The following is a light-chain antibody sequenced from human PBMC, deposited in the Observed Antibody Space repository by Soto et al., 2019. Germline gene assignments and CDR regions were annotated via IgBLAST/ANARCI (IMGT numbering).Light chain of an antibody. Sequence: QSVLTQPPSVSGAPGQRVTISCTGSSSNIGAVFDVHWYQQLPGTAPKLLIYANTNRPSGVPDRFSGSKSGTSASLAITGFQAEDEADYYCQSYDIRLSAWVFGGGTKLTVL. CDR3: QSYDIRLSAWV. J-gene: IGLJ3*02. CDR1: SSNIGAVFD. CDR2: ANT. V-gene: IGLV1-40*01.